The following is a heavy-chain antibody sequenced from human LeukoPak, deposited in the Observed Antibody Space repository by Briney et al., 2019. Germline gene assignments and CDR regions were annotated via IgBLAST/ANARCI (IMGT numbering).Heavy chain of an antibody. V-gene: IGHV3-49*04. CDR1: GFTFGEYP. Sequence: PGRSLRLSCTMSGFTFGEYPMTWVRQAPGKGLEWVGFIRSKAYGGTTEYGASVKGRFIISGDDSKSIVYLQMNSLKIDETAIYHCLRGGSAFDIWGQGTKVTVSS. CDR3: LRGGSAFDI. J-gene: IGHJ3*02. D-gene: IGHD3-10*01. CDR2: IRSKAYGGTT.